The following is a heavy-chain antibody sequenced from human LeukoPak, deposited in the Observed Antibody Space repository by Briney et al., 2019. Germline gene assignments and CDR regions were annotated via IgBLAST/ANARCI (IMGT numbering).Heavy chain of an antibody. V-gene: IGHV4-61*02. D-gene: IGHD3-22*01. CDR1: GGSISSGSYY. CDR2: IYTSGST. CDR3: ARDGLPAVDRWFDP. J-gene: IGHJ5*02. Sequence: MPSETLSLTCTVSGGSISSGSYYWSWIRQPAGKGLEWIGRIYTSGSTNYNPSLKSRVTISVDTSKNQFSLKLSSVTAADTAVYYCARDGLPAVDRWFDPWGQGTLVTVSS.